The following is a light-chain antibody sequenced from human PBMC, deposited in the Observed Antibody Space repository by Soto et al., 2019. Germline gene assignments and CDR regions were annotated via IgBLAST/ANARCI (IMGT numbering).Light chain of an antibody. CDR3: QQYYSTPYT. Sequence: DIVMTQSPDSLAVSLGERATINGKSSQSVLHSSHTENYLAGYQQKPGQPPKMLIYWAATRESGVPDRFSGSGSGTDFTLTISSLQAEDVAVYYCQQYYSTPYTCGQGTKLELK. V-gene: IGKV4-1*01. CDR2: WAA. J-gene: IGKJ2*01. CDR1: QSVLHSSHTENY.